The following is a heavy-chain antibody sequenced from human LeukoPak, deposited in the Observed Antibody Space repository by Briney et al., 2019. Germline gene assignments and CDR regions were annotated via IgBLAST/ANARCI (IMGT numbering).Heavy chain of an antibody. Sequence: QTLSLTCAISGDSVSSNSAASKSIRHSPSRSLWWLERTYYRSKWYNDYAVSVKSRITINPDTSKNQFSLQLDSVTPEDTAVYYCCHSLSGRTGAFDIWGRGTVVTVSS. V-gene: IGHV6-1*01. CDR3: CHSLSGRTGAFDI. D-gene: IGHD2-21*01. CDR1: GDSVSSNSAA. CDR2: TYYRSKWYN. J-gene: IGHJ3*02.